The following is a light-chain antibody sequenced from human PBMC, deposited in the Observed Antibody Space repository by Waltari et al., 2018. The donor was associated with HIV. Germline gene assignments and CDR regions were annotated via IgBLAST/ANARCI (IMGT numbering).Light chain of an antibody. CDR2: LGS. V-gene: IGKV2-28*01. J-gene: IGKJ4*01. CDR1: QSLPHSNGYNY. CDR3: MQALQTPLT. Sequence: DIAMTQSPLSLPVTPGEPASISCRSSQSLPHSNGYNYLDWYLQKPGQSPQLLIYLGSNRASGVSDRFSGSGSGTDFTLKISRVESDDVGLYYCMQALQTPLTFGGGTKVEIK.